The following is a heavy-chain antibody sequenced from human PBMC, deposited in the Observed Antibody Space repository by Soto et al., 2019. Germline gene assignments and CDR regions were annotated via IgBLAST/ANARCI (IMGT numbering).Heavy chain of an antibody. CDR3: TKYTYTSRYVYFGMDV. Sequence: GGALRLSCATSGFTFADYAISWSRQAPGKGLEWVGVMRNKAYGARTDSGASVKVRFSISRDDSKSIAYLQMNSLTTENTGVYYCTKYTYTSRYVYFGMDVWGNGTTVPVSS. J-gene: IGHJ6*04. D-gene: IGHD6-13*01. CDR2: MRNKAYGART. CDR1: GFTFADYA. V-gene: IGHV3-49*03.